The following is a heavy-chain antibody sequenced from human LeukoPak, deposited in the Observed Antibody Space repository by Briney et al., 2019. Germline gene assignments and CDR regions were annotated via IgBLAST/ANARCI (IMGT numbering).Heavy chain of an antibody. D-gene: IGHD2-21*02. CDR3: AKWGPYCVGDYCPALDS. J-gene: IGHJ4*02. V-gene: IGHV3-7*01. Sequence: GGSLRLSCVASRFTFSNYWMSWVRQAPGKGLEWVANINQDGSKKRYADSMKGRFTISRDNAKESLYLQLNSLRAEDTAVYYCAKWGPYCVGDYCPALDSWGPGTLVTVSS. CDR1: RFTFSNYW. CDR2: INQDGSKK.